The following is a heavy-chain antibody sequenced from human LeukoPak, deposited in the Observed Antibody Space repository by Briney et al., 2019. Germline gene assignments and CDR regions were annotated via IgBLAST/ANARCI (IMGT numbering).Heavy chain of an antibody. V-gene: IGHV1-2*02. D-gene: IGHD6-19*01. Sequence: ASVKVSCKASGYTFTGYYMHWVRQAPGQGLEWMGWINPNSGGTNYAQRFQGRVTMTRDTSISTAYMELSRLRSDDTAVYYCARVAVAGTHLHAFDYWGQGTLVTVSS. J-gene: IGHJ4*02. CDR2: INPNSGGT. CDR1: GYTFTGYY. CDR3: ARVAVAGTHLHAFDY.